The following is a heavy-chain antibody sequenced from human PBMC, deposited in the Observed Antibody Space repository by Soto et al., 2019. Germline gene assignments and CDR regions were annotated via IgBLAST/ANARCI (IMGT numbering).Heavy chain of an antibody. V-gene: IGHV3-21*01. Sequence: EVQLVESGGGLVKPGGSLRLSCAASGFTFSSYSMNWVRQAPGKGLEWVSSISSSSSYIYYADSVKGRFTISRDNAKNSLCLQMNSLGAEDTVVYYCARVGYGDYESAFDIWGQGTMVTVSS. CDR2: ISSSSSYI. D-gene: IGHD4-17*01. CDR3: ARVGYGDYESAFDI. J-gene: IGHJ3*02. CDR1: GFTFSSYS.